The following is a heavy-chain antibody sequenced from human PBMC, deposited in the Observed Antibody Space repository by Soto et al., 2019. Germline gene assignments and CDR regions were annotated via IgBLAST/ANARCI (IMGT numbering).Heavy chain of an antibody. CDR1: GYAFSSYW. V-gene: IGHV5-51*01. Sequence: GESRKISCQGSGYAFSSYWIAWVRQMPGKGLEWMGIIYPGDSDTRYSPSFQGQVTISVDKSITTAYPQWSSLKASDTAMYYRARGYCTATLSDPWFDLWGQGTLVTVSS. J-gene: IGHJ5*02. D-gene: IGHD2-8*02. CDR3: ARGYCTATLSDPWFDL. CDR2: IYPGDSDT.